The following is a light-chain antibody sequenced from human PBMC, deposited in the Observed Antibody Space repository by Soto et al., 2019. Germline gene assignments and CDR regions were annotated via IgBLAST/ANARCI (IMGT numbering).Light chain of an antibody. CDR1: QTISTY. Sequence: DIQMTQSPSSLSASVGDRVTITCRASQTISTYVTWYQQKPGKAPKALISDASTLQSGVPSRFSGSGSGTDFTLIISSLQPEDIATYYCQQSFSSLLSFGGWTQVEIK. V-gene: IGKV1-39*01. CDR2: DAS. CDR3: QQSFSSLLS. J-gene: IGKJ4*01.